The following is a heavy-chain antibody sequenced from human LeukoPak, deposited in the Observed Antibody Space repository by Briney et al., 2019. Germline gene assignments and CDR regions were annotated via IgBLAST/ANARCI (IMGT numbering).Heavy chain of an antibody. Sequence: VASVKVSCKASGGTFSSNAISWVRQAPGQGLEWMGRIIPIFGTANYAQKFQGRVTITADKSTSTAYMELSSLRSEDTAVYYCARDSAARRWFDPWGQGTLVTVSS. CDR1: GGTFSSNA. CDR3: ARDSAARRWFDP. CDR2: IIPIFGTA. D-gene: IGHD6-6*01. J-gene: IGHJ5*02. V-gene: IGHV1-69*06.